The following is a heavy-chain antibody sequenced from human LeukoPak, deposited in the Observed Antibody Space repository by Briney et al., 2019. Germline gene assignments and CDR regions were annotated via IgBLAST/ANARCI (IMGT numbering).Heavy chain of an antibody. Sequence: GESLKISCKGSGYSFTSYWIGWVRQMPGKGLEWMGIIYPGDSDTRYSPSFQGQVTISADKSISTAYLQWSSLKASDTAMYYCARQPHYDFWSGYYTDYYYYGMDVWAKGPRSPSP. CDR3: ARQPHYDFWSGYYTDYYYYGMDV. D-gene: IGHD3-3*01. CDR1: GYSFTSYW. V-gene: IGHV5-51*01. CDR2: IYPGDSDT. J-gene: IGHJ6*02.